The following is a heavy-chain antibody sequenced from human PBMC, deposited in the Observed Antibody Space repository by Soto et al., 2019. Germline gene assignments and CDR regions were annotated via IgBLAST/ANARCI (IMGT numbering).Heavy chain of an antibody. CDR2: MNPNSGNT. D-gene: IGHD6-6*01. CDR1: GYTFTSYD. CDR3: AREGYSSSSVGMDV. Sequence: SVEVSCKASGYTFTSYDVNWVRQATGQGLEWMGWMNPNSGNTGYAQKFQGRVTMTRNTSISTAYMELSSLRSEDTAVYYCAREGYSSSSVGMDVWGQGTTVTASS. V-gene: IGHV1-8*01. J-gene: IGHJ6*02.